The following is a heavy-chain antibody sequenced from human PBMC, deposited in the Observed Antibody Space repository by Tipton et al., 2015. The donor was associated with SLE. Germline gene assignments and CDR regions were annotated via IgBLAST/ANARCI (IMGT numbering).Heavy chain of an antibody. D-gene: IGHD5-18*01. J-gene: IGHJ4*02. Sequence: LRLSCTVSGGSISSYYWSWIRQPPGKGLEWIGYIYYSGSTNYNPSLKSRVTISVDTSKNQFSLNLSSVTAADTAVYYCARDYSGYSYAPDYWGQGTLVTVSS. CDR1: GGSISSYY. CDR2: IYYSGST. CDR3: ARDYSGYSYAPDY. V-gene: IGHV4-59*01.